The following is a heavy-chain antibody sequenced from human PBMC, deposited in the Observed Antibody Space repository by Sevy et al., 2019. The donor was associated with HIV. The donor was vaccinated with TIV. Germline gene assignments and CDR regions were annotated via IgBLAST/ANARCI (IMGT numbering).Heavy chain of an antibody. V-gene: IGHV3-48*02. CDR2: ISSSSSTI. CDR1: GFTFSSYS. D-gene: IGHD3-3*01. Sequence: GGCLRLSCAASGFTFSSYSMNWVRQAPGKGLEWVSYISSSSSTIYYADSVKGRFTISRDNAKNSLYLQMNSLRDEDTAVYYCARDGSTIFGVVDYYYMDVWGKGTTVTVSS. J-gene: IGHJ6*03. CDR3: ARDGSTIFGVVDYYYMDV.